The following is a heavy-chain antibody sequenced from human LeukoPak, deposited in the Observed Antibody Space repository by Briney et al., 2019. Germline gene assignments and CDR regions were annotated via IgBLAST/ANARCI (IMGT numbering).Heavy chain of an antibody. CDR2: IIPILGIA. Sequence: ASVKVSCKASGGTFSSYTISWVRQAPGQGREWMGRIIPILGIANYAQKFQGRVTITADKSTSTAYMELSSLRSEDTAVYYCARTKNWDIVVVPAAISDYWGQGTLVTVSS. CDR3: ARTKNWDIVVVPAAISDY. D-gene: IGHD2-2*02. V-gene: IGHV1-69*02. CDR1: GGTFSSYT. J-gene: IGHJ4*02.